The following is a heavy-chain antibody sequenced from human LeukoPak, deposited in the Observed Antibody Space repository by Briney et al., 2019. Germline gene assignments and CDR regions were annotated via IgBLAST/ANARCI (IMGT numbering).Heavy chain of an antibody. D-gene: IGHD3-10*01. V-gene: IGHV3-30*02. J-gene: IGHJ4*02. Sequence: AGGSLRLSCAAPGFTFSSYGMHWVRQAPGKGLEWVAFIRYDGSNKYYADSVKGRFTIFRDNSKNTLYLQMNSLRPEDTAVYYCAKDSKRWKTYYYEAGSYYFDYWGQGTRVTVSS. CDR3: AKDSKRWKTYYYEAGSYYFDY. CDR1: GFTFSSYG. CDR2: IRYDGSNK.